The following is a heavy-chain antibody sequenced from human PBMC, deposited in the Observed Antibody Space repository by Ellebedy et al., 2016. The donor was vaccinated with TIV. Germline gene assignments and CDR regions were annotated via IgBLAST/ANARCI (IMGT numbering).Heavy chain of an antibody. CDR3: ARHSGGHGFDI. Sequence: GESLKISCAASGFSIRSHRMHWVRHAAGKGLVWVSHISSDGSDTSYADSVKGRFIISRDNAENTLDLQMSSLRAEDTALYYCARHSGGHGFDIWGQGTMVTVSP. J-gene: IGHJ3*02. CDR2: ISSDGSDT. CDR1: GFSIRSHR. D-gene: IGHD2-21*01. V-gene: IGHV3-74*01.